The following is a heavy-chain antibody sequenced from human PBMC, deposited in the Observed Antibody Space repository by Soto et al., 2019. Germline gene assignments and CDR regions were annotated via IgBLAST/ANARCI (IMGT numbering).Heavy chain of an antibody. D-gene: IGHD3-22*01. CDR3: ARLSGYYDSSGYYYVQY. V-gene: IGHV5-51*01. CDR2: IYPGDSDT. J-gene: IGHJ4*02. Sequence: PGESLKISCKGSGYSFTSYWIGWVRQMPGKGLEWMGIIYPGDSDTRYSPSFQGQVTISADKSISTAYLQWSSLKASDTAMYYCARLSGYYDSSGYYYVQYWGQGTLVTVSS. CDR1: GYSFTSYW.